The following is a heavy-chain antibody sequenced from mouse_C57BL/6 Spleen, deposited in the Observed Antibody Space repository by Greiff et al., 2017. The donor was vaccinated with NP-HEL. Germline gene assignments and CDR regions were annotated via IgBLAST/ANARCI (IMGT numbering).Heavy chain of an antibody. CDR2: INPNNGGT. CDR3: ASYYYGSSFDY. V-gene: IGHV1-26*01. D-gene: IGHD1-1*01. Sequence: EVQLQQSGPELVKPGASVKISCKASGYTFTDYYMNWVKQSPGKSLEWIGDINPNNGGTSYNQKFKGKATLTVDKSSSTAYMELRSLTSEDAAVYYCASYYYGSSFDYWGQGTTLTVSS. CDR1: GYTFTDYY. J-gene: IGHJ2*01.